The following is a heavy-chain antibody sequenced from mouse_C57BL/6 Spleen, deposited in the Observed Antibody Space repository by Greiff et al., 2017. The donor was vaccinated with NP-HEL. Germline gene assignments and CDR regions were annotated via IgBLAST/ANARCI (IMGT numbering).Heavy chain of an antibody. V-gene: IGHV1-50*01. Sequence: QVQLQQSGAELVKPGASVKLSCKASGYTFTSYWMQWVKQRPGQGLEWIGEIDPSDSYTNYNQKFKGKATLTVDTSSSTAYMQLSSLTSEDSAVYYCARGGRSNYLYYAMDYWGQGTSVTVSS. CDR1: GYTFTSYW. D-gene: IGHD2-5*01. CDR3: ARGGRSNYLYYAMDY. CDR2: IDPSDSYT. J-gene: IGHJ4*01.